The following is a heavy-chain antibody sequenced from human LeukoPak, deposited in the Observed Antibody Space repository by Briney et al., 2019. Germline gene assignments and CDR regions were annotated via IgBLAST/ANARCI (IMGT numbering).Heavy chain of an antibody. Sequence: PGGSLRLSCAASGFTFSSYAMSWVRQAPGKGLEWVSAISGSGGSTYYADSVKGRFTISRDNSKNTLYLQMNSLRAEDTAVYYCARDSVHGSSGWPNGFERYYYYGMDVWGQGTTVTVSS. V-gene: IGHV3-23*01. CDR1: GFTFSSYA. J-gene: IGHJ6*02. D-gene: IGHD6-19*01. CDR3: ARDSVHGSSGWPNGFERYYYYGMDV. CDR2: ISGSGGST.